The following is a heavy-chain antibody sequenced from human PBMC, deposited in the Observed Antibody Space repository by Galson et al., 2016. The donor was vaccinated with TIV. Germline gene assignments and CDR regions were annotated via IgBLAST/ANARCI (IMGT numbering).Heavy chain of an antibody. D-gene: IGHD2-21*01. V-gene: IGHV3-66*02. Sequence: SLRLSCAASGFTVSDNYVIWVRQAPGKGLDWVSVIYSDGTTHYAESVQGRFTISRDNSKNTLYLQMHRLRGEDTAVYYCARDRRFCGDECYLRYYYGMDVWGQGTTVIVSS. CDR1: GFTVSDNY. J-gene: IGHJ6*02. CDR3: ARDRRFCGDECYLRYYYGMDV. CDR2: IYSDGTT.